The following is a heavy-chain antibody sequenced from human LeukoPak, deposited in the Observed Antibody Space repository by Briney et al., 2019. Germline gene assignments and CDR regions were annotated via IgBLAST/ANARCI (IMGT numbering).Heavy chain of an antibody. D-gene: IGHD2-2*01. CDR3: AAQVVPAAISWVAEHFDY. Sequence: SETLSLTCTVSGGSISSGDYYWSWIRQPPGKGLEWIGYIYYSGSTYYNPSLKSRVTISVDTSKNQFSLKLSSVTAADTAVYYCAAQVVPAAISWVAEHFDYWGQGTLVTVSS. V-gene: IGHV4-30-4*01. J-gene: IGHJ4*02. CDR1: GGSISSGDYY. CDR2: IYYSGST.